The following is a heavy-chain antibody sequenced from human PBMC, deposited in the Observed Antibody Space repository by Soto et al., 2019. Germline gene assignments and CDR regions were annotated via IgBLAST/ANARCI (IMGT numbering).Heavy chain of an antibody. CDR1: GFTFSSYA. Sequence: EEQLLESGGGLIQPGGSLRLACAASGFTFSSYAMTWVRQAPGKGLEWVSSISFSDGGTYYADSVKGRLTISRDNSKNTLFLQVTSLRVEDTAVYYCAKEDMILGRRYFDLWGRGTLVTVSS. V-gene: IGHV3-23*01. D-gene: IGHD3-16*01. CDR3: AKEDMILGRRYFDL. J-gene: IGHJ2*01. CDR2: ISFSDGGT.